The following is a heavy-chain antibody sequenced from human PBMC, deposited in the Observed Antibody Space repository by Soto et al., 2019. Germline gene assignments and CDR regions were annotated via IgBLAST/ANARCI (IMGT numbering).Heavy chain of an antibody. V-gene: IGHV1-69*13. D-gene: IGHD5-12*01. CDR1: GGTFSSYA. CDR3: ARKALRVGYNLHYYYYGMEV. CDR2: IIPICGTA. J-gene: IGHJ6*02. Sequence: SVKVSCKASGGTFSSYAISWVRQAPGQGLEWMGGIIPICGTANCAQKFQGRVTITADESTSTAYREVRCLSSEDKAVYYCARKALRVGYNLHYYYYGMEVWGQGTTVTVSS.